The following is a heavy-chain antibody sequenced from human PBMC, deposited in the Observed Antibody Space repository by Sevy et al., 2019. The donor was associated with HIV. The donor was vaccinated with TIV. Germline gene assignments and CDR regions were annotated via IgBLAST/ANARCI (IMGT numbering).Heavy chain of an antibody. D-gene: IGHD6-19*01. V-gene: IGHV1-18*01. CDR2: ISPYNGNT. Sequence: AASVKVSCKTSGYTFTNYGITWVRQAPGQGLEWMGWISPYNGNTNYAQKLQGRVTMTTDTSTNTAYMEVRTLKSDDTAVYYSARTPKWMAFHYFDYWGQGTLVTVSS. CDR3: ARTPKWMAFHYFDY. J-gene: IGHJ4*02. CDR1: GYTFTNYG.